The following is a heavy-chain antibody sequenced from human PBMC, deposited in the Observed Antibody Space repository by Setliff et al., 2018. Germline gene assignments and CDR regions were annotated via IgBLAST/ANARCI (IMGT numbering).Heavy chain of an antibody. Sequence: GGSLRLSCAASGFTFNNFWMSWVRQAPGKGLEWVANIKQDGSDQYYVDSVKGRFTISRDNAKNSLNLQMTSLRAEDTALYYCAREGDSGWYGGGIDYWGQGILVTVSS. J-gene: IGHJ4*02. CDR3: AREGDSGWYGGGIDY. D-gene: IGHD6-19*01. CDR1: GFTFNNFW. CDR2: IKQDGSDQ. V-gene: IGHV3-7*03.